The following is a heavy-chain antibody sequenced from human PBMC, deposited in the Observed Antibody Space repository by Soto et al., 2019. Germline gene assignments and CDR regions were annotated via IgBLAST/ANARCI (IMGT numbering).Heavy chain of an antibody. CDR2: IYYSGST. J-gene: IGHJ6*03. CDR3: ARDVIAVAAYYMDV. CDR1: GGSISSYY. Sequence: PSETLSLTCTVSGGSISSYYWSWIRQPPGKGLEWIGYIYYSGSTNYNPSLKSRATISVDTSKNQFSLKLSSVTAADTAVYYCARDVIAVAAYYMDVWGKGTTVTVSS. D-gene: IGHD6-19*01. V-gene: IGHV4-59*01.